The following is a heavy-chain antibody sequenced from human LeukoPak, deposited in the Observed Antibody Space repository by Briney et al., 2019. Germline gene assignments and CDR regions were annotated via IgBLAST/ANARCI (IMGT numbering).Heavy chain of an antibody. CDR3: ARDQIQLWATTSYYYYYGMDV. V-gene: IGHV3-11*04. D-gene: IGHD5-18*01. J-gene: IGHJ6*02. CDR2: ISSSGSTI. CDR1: GFTFSDYY. Sequence: GGSLRLSCAASGFTFSDYYMSWIRQAPGKGLEWVSYISSSGSTIYYADSVKGRFTISRDNAKNSLYLQMNSLRAEDTAVYYCARDQIQLWATTSYYYYYGMDVWGQGTTVTVSS.